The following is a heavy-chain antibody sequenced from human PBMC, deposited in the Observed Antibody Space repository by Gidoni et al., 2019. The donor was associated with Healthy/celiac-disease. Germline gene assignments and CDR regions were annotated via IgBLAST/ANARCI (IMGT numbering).Heavy chain of an antibody. Sequence: SGGGVVQPGRSLRLSCAASGFTFSSYGMHCVRQAPGKGLEWVAVISYDGSNKYYADSVKGRFTISRDNSKNTLYLQMNSLRAEDTAVYYCAKDRENYDFWTPTDYWGQGTLVTVSS. CDR1: GFTFSSYG. D-gene: IGHD3-3*01. CDR2: ISYDGSNK. V-gene: IGHV3-30*18. J-gene: IGHJ4*02. CDR3: AKDRENYDFWTPTDY.